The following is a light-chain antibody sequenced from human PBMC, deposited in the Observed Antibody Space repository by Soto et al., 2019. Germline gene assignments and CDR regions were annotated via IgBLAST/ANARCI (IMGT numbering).Light chain of an antibody. CDR1: QSVSSD. Sequence: ESVLTQSPGTLSLSPGERVTLSCSASQSVSSDLAWYQQKPGQAPRLLINDASRRATGIPDRFSGSGSGADFTLTISSLEPEDFAVYYCQQRSSWPITFGQGTRLEIK. CDR2: DAS. J-gene: IGKJ5*01. V-gene: IGKV3-11*01. CDR3: QQRSSWPIT.